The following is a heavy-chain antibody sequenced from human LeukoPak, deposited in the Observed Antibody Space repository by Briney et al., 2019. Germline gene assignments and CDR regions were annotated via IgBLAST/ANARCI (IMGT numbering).Heavy chain of an antibody. J-gene: IGHJ4*02. CDR3: ARDTDETFDY. V-gene: IGHV3-21*01. Sequence: GGSLRLSCAASGFTFSSYSMNWVRQAPGRGLEWVSFISSSSSYIYYADSVKGRFTISRDNSKNTLFLQMSSLRADDTAVYYCARDTDETFDYWGQGTLVTVSS. CDR2: ISSSSSYI. CDR1: GFTFSSYS. D-gene: IGHD4-17*01.